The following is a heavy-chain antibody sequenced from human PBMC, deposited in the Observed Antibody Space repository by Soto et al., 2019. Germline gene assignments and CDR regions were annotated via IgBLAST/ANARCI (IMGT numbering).Heavy chain of an antibody. J-gene: IGHJ4*02. Sequence: ASVKVSCKASGGTFRSYAISWVRQAPGQGLEWMGGIIPIFGTANYAQKFQGRVTITADESTSTAYMELSSLRSEDTAVYYCARDGSGPDFDYWGQGTLVTVSS. CDR2: IIPIFGTA. V-gene: IGHV1-69*13. CDR1: GGTFRSYA. D-gene: IGHD2-15*01. CDR3: ARDGSGPDFDY.